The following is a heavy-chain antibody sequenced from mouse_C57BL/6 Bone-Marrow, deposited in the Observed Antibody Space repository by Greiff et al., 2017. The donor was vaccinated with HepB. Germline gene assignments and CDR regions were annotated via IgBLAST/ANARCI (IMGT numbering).Heavy chain of an antibody. CDR1: GYTFTSYW. V-gene: IGHV1-53*01. D-gene: IGHD2-12*01. CDR3: ARLIPYTCGRAWFAY. J-gene: IGHJ3*01. Sequence: QVQLQQPGAELVKPGASVKLSCKASGYTFTSYWMHWVKQRPGQGLEWIGDINPRNGSIKYNEKFKSKATLTVDKSSSTAYMELSSLTSEDSAVYYCARLIPYTCGRAWFAYWGQGTLVTVSA. CDR2: INPRNGSI.